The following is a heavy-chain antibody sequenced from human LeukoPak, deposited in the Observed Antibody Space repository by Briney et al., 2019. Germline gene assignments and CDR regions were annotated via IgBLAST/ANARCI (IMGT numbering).Heavy chain of an antibody. CDR1: GFTFNDYG. Sequence: GGSLRLSCAASGFTFNDYGMSWVRLAPGRGLEWVSGIDWSDGSTGYADSVKGRFTISRDNAKNSLYLQMNSLRAEDTAVYYCAELGITMIGGVWGKGTTVTISS. V-gene: IGHV3-20*04. CDR2: IDWSDGST. J-gene: IGHJ6*04. CDR3: AELGITMIGGV. D-gene: IGHD3-10*02.